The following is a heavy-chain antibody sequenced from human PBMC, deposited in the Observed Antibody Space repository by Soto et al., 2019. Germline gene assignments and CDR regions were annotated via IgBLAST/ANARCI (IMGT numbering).Heavy chain of an antibody. CDR2: INHSGST. V-gene: IGHV4-34*01. Sequence: PSETLSLTCAVYGGSFSGYSWSWIRQPPGKGLEWIGEINHSGSTNYNPSLKSRVTISVDTSKNQFSLKLSSVTAADTAVYYCARAGNKQVAATVDHWGQGTLVTVSS. CDR3: ARAGNKQVAATVDH. D-gene: IGHD2-15*01. J-gene: IGHJ4*02. CDR1: GGSFSGYS.